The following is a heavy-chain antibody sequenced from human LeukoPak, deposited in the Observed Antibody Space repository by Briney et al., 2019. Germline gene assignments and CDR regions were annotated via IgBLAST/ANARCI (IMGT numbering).Heavy chain of an antibody. V-gene: IGHV5-51*01. Sequence: GESLKISCKGSGYSFTSYWIGWVRQMPGKGLEWIGIIYPGDSDTRYSPSFQGQVTISADKSISTAYLQWSSLKASDTAMYYCERVRGIAARQYGWTGFDPWGQGTLVTVSS. D-gene: IGHD6-6*01. CDR2: IYPGDSDT. CDR1: GYSFTSYW. CDR3: ERVRGIAARQYGWTGFDP. J-gene: IGHJ5*02.